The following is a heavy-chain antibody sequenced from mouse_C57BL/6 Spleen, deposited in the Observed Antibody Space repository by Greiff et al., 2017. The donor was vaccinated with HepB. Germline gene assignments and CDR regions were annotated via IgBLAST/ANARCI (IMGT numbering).Heavy chain of an antibody. D-gene: IGHD1-1*01. CDR2: INPNNGGT. Sequence: EVQLQQSGPELVKPGASVKMSCKASGYTFTDYNMHWVKQSHGKSLEWIGYINPNNGGTSYNQKFKGKATLTVNKSSSTAYMELRSLTSEDSAVYYCARWDLLLRKGGLGYYAMDYWGQGTSVTVSS. J-gene: IGHJ4*01. CDR1: GYTFTDYN. CDR3: ARWDLLLRKGGLGYYAMDY. V-gene: IGHV1-22*01.